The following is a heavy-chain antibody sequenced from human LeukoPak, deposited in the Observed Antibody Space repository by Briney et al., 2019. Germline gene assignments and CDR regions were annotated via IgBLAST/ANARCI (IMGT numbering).Heavy chain of an antibody. J-gene: IGHJ4*02. CDR2: ISSSSSYI. CDR1: GFTFSSYT. Sequence: GGSLRLSCAASGFTFSSYTMDWVRQAPGKGLEWVSSISSSSSYIYYADSVKGRFTISRDNAKNSLYLQMNSLRAEDTAIYYCATYRQVLLPFESWGQGTLVTVSS. D-gene: IGHD2-8*02. V-gene: IGHV3-21*04. CDR3: ATYRQVLLPFES.